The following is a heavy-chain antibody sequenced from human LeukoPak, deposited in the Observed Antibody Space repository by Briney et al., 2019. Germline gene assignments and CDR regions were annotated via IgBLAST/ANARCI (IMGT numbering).Heavy chain of an antibody. CDR3: AAYCSTTSCHGE. Sequence: GGSLRLSCAASGFTFSGSSMHWVRQASGKGLEWVGRIRSEAKNYATVDAASVKGRFTISRDDSKNTAYLQMNSLRTEDTAVYYCAAYCSTTSCHGEWGQGTLVTVSS. CDR2: IRSEAKNYAT. V-gene: IGHV3-73*01. J-gene: IGHJ4*02. D-gene: IGHD2-2*01. CDR1: GFTFSGSS.